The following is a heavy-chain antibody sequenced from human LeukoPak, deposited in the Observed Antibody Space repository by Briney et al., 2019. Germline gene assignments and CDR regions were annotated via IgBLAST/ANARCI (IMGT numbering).Heavy chain of an antibody. J-gene: IGHJ4*02. Sequence: GGSLRLSCAASGFTFSSYSMNWVRQAPGKGLEWVSYISSSSTIYYADSVKGRFTISRDNAKNSLYLQMDSLRAEDTAVYYCATAEYSSSYWGQGTLVTVSS. CDR2: ISSSSTI. CDR1: GFTFSSYS. CDR3: ATAEYSSSY. V-gene: IGHV3-48*01. D-gene: IGHD6-6*01.